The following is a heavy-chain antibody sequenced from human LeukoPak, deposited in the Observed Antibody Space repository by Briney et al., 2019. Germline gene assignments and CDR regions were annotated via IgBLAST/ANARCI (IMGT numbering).Heavy chain of an antibody. Sequence: GGSLRLSCAASGFTLSSYWIHWVRQAPGKGLVRVSRINSDGRRTTYADSVKGRFTISRDNAKNTLYLQMNSLRTEDTAVYYCARDGGYSADFDYWGQGTLVTVSS. CDR1: GFTLSSYW. CDR2: INSDGRRT. J-gene: IGHJ4*02. V-gene: IGHV3-74*01. D-gene: IGHD5-18*01. CDR3: ARDGGYSADFDY.